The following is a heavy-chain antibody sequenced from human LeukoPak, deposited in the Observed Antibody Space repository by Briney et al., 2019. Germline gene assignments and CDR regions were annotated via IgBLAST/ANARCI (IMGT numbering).Heavy chain of an antibody. V-gene: IGHV3-7*03. CDR3: AKDLAAADWPYYYYGMDV. D-gene: IGHD6-13*01. CDR2: IKEDGSEK. CDR1: GFPFNSYW. J-gene: IGHJ6*02. Sequence: GGSLRLSCAASGFPFNSYWMTWVRQAPGKGLEWVANIKEDGSEKYYVDSVKGRFAISRDNAKNSLYLQMNSLRAEDTALYYCAKDLAAADWPYYYYGMDVWGLGTTVTVSS.